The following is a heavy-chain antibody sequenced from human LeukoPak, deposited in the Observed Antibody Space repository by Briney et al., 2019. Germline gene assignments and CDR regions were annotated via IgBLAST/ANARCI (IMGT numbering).Heavy chain of an antibody. CDR3: ARDKSGYSSGWYSFDI. D-gene: IGHD6-19*01. CDR2: IYYSGST. V-gene: IGHV4-59*01. J-gene: IGHJ3*02. CDR1: GGSISSYY. Sequence: SETLSLTCTVSGGSISSYYWSWIRQPPGKGLGWIGYIYYSGSTNYNPSLKSRVTISVDTSKNQFSLKLSSVTAADTAVYYCARDKSGYSSGWYSFDIWGQGTMVTVSS.